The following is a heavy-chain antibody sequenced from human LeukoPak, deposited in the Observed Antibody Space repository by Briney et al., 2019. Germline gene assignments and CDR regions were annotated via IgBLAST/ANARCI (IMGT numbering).Heavy chain of an antibody. D-gene: IGHD3-3*01. CDR2: IYYSGST. CDR1: GGSVSSGGYY. V-gene: IGHV4-31*11. CDR3: ARVPIRNDFWSGYHLGSSYGMDV. J-gene: IGHJ6*02. Sequence: SETLSLTCAVSGGSVSSGGYYWSWIRQHPGKGLEWIGYIYYSGSTYYNPSLKSRVTISVDTSKNQFSLKLSSVTAADTAVYYCARVPIRNDFWSGYHLGSSYGMDVWGQGTTVTVSS.